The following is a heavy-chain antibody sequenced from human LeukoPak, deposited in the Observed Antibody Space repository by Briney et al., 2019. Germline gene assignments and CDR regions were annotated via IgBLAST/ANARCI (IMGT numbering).Heavy chain of an antibody. CDR3: ARGPLENSSGCPN. J-gene: IGHJ4*02. V-gene: IGHV4-34*01. Sequence: SETLSLTCAVYGGSFSGYYWSWIRQPPGNGLEWIGEVNHSGSANYNPSLKSRVTISVDTSKNQFSLKLSSVTAADTAVYYCARGPLENSSGCPNWGQGTLVTVSS. D-gene: IGHD6-19*01. CDR1: GGSFSGYY. CDR2: VNHSGSA.